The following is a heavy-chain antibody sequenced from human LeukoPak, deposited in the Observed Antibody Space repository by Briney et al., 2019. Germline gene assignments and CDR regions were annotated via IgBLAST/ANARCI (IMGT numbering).Heavy chain of an antibody. Sequence: PSETLSLTCTVSGGSTSSFYWSWIRQPPGKGLEWIGYIYYSGSTNYNPSLKSRVTISVDTSKNQFSLKLSSVTAADTAVYYCASYLRYCSGGSCYNFDYWGQGTLVTVSS. V-gene: IGHV4-59*08. CDR3: ASYLRYCSGGSCYNFDY. J-gene: IGHJ4*02. D-gene: IGHD2-15*01. CDR2: IYYSGST. CDR1: GGSTSSFY.